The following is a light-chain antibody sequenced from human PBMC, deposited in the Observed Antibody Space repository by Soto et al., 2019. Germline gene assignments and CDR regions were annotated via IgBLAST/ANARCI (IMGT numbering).Light chain of an antibody. J-gene: IGLJ1*01. Sequence: QSVLTQPPSVSGAPGQRVTISCTGSSSNIGAGYDVHWYQQLPGTAPKLLIYGNSNRPSGVPDRFSGSKSGTSASLAITGLQAEDDADYYCQSYDRSLSGLYVFGTGTRSPS. V-gene: IGLV1-40*01. CDR2: GNS. CDR1: SSNIGAGYD. CDR3: QSYDRSLSGLYV.